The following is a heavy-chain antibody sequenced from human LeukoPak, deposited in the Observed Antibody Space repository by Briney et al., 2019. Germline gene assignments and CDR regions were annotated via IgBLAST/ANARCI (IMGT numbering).Heavy chain of an antibody. CDR2: ISSSGGTI. CDR3: ARDRGNWNYAAALDV. V-gene: IGHV3-48*03. Sequence: AGGSLRLSCAASGFTFSSYEMNWVRQAPGKGLEWVSYISSSGGTIYYADSVRGRFTISRDNAKNSLYLQMSSLRAEDTAIYYCARDRGNWNYAAALDVWGQGTMVRLF. D-gene: IGHD1-7*01. J-gene: IGHJ3*01. CDR1: GFTFSSYE.